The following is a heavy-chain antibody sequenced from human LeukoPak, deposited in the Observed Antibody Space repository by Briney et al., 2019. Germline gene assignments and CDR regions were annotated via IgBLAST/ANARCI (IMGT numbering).Heavy chain of an antibody. CDR3: AKEAGQDYGALDAFDV. Sequence: PGESLRLSCVASGFTFSIYSMNWVRQAPGKGLEWVSSIGGSSSSLYYAEPVKGRFTISRDNARNSLYLQMNSLRVEDTAVYYCAKEAGQDYGALDAFDVWGQGTMVTVSS. D-gene: IGHD4-17*01. J-gene: IGHJ3*01. CDR2: IGGSSSSL. V-gene: IGHV3-21*01. CDR1: GFTFSIYS.